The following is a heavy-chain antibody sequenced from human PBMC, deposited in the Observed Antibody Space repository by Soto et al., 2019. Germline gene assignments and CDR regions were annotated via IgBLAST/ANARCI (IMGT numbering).Heavy chain of an antibody. Sequence: GGSLRLSCAASGFTFSNYAMSWVRQAPGKGLEWVSAISGSGGSTYYADSVKGRFTISRDNSKNTLYLQMNSLRAEDTAVNYCAKDLVVVPAAMANFDYWGQGTLVTVSS. CDR1: GFTFSNYA. J-gene: IGHJ4*02. D-gene: IGHD2-2*01. CDR3: AKDLVVVPAAMANFDY. V-gene: IGHV3-23*01. CDR2: ISGSGGST.